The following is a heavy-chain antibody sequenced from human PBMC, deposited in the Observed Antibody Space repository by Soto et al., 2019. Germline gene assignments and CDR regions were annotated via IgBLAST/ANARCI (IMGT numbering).Heavy chain of an antibody. CDR3: ARGFIVVVPAATPGNYYYGMDV. CDR2: IIPIFGTA. CDR1: GGTFSGYA. Sequence: ASVKVSCKASGGTFSGYAISWVRQAPGQGLEWMGGIIPIFGTANYAQKFQGRVTITADESTSTAYMELSSLRSEDTAVYYCARGFIVVVPAATPGNYYYGMDVWGQGTTVTVSS. V-gene: IGHV1-69*13. J-gene: IGHJ6*02. D-gene: IGHD2-2*02.